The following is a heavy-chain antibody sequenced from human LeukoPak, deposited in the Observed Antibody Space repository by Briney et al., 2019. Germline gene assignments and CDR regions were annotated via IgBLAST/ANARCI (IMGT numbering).Heavy chain of an antibody. Sequence: SETLSLTCTVSGGSISSYYWSWIRQPAGEGLERIGRVYTSRNTNYNPSLKSRVTMSVDTSKNQFSMKLRYVSAADTAVYYCARVEENKAADYWGQGTLVTVSS. CDR2: VYTSRNT. J-gene: IGHJ4*02. V-gene: IGHV4-4*07. CDR1: GGSISSYY. CDR3: ARVEENKAADY. D-gene: IGHD6-25*01.